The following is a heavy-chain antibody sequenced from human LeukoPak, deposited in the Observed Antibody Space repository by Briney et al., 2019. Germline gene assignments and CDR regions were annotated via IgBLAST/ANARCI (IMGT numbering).Heavy chain of an antibody. V-gene: IGHV3-53*01. J-gene: IGHJ6*02. CDR1: GFTVSGNY. D-gene: IGHD3-22*01. CDR3: ARWPDYFDTSRYYYGMDV. CDR2: MYSGGTT. Sequence: GGSLRLSCAASGFTVSGNYMNWVRQAPGKGLEWVSVMYSGGTTDYAGSVKGRFTISRDNSKNTLYLQMNSLRADDTAVYYCARWPDYFDTSRYYYGMDVWGQGTTVTVSS.